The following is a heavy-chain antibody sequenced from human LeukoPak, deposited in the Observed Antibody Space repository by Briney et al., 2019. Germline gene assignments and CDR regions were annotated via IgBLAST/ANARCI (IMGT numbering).Heavy chain of an antibody. CDR3: AKDNYDSSGYFAFDI. CDR1: GFTFSSYA. V-gene: IGHV3-23*01. CDR2: ISGSGGST. Sequence: GGSLRLSCAASGFTFSSYAMSWVRQAPGKGLEWVSAISGSGGSTYYADSVKGRFTISRDNAKNSLYLQMNSLRAEDTAVYYCAKDNYDSSGYFAFDIWGQGTMVTVSS. D-gene: IGHD3-22*01. J-gene: IGHJ3*02.